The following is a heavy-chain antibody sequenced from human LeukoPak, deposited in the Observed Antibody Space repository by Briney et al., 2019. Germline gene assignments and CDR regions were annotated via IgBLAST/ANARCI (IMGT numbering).Heavy chain of an antibody. D-gene: IGHD2-21*02. V-gene: IGHV3-74*01. CDR3: ARPHIVVVTAAFDI. J-gene: IGHJ3*02. CDR1: GFTFRTYW. CDR2: INTDGRTT. Sequence: PGGSLRLSCAASGFTFRTYWMHWVRQAPGKGLVWVSRINTDGRTTNYADSVKGRFTISRDNAKNTLYLQMNSLRAEDTAVYYCARPHIVVVTAAFDIWGQGTMVTVSS.